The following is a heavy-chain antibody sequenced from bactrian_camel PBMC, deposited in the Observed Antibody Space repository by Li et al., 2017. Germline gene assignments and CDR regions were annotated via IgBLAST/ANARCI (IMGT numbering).Heavy chain of an antibody. CDR3: AADQRRCGWVLSDYAL. CDR1: GFTFSEYY. J-gene: IGHJ4*01. V-gene: IGHV3-2*01. Sequence: HVQLVESGGGEVQPGGSLRLTCVASGFTFSEYYMSWVRQAPGKEREGVASIDSTSYTVYAASVKGRFTISKVNAKTALYLQMNSLKPEDTALYYCAADQRRCGWVLSDYALWCQGTQVTVS. CDR2: IDSTSYT. D-gene: IGHD5*01.